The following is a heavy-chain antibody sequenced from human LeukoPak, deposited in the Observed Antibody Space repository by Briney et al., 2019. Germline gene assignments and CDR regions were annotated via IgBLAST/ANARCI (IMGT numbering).Heavy chain of an antibody. CDR2: INPNSGGT. D-gene: IGHD3-22*01. CDR1: GYTFTGYY. Sequence: GASVKVSCKASGYTFTGYYMHWVRQTPGQGLEGMGWINPNSGGTNYAQKFQGRVTMTRDTSISTAYMELRSLRSDDTAVYYCASLKKSYDSSGYLVTDAFDIWGQGTMVTVSS. CDR3: ASLKKSYDSSGYLVTDAFDI. J-gene: IGHJ3*02. V-gene: IGHV1-2*02.